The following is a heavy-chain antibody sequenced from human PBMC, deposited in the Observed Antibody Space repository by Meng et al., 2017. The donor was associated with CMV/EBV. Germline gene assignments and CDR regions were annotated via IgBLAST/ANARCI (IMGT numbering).Heavy chain of an antibody. CDR3: AKDPPGDIVVVADYFDY. J-gene: IGHJ4*02. CDR1: GFTFSSYA. V-gene: IGHV3-23*01. D-gene: IGHD2-2*01. CDR2: ISGSGGST. Sequence: GESLKISCAASGFTFSSYAMSWVRQAPGKGLEWVSAISGSGGSTSYADSVKSGFPISRDNSKNTLYLQMNSLRAEDTAVYYCAKDPPGDIVVVADYFDYWGQGTLVTVSS.